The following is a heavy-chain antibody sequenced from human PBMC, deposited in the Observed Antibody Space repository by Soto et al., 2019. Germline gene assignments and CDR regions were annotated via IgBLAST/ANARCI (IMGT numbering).Heavy chain of an antibody. CDR1: GGTISNGGYS. V-gene: IGHV4-30-2*01. Sequence: PSETLRLTCAVSGGTISNGGYSWIWIRQPPGKGLEWIGYIYHSGSTYYNPSLKSRVTISVDRSKNQFSLKLSSVTAADTAVYYCARVPGPWGQGTLVTVSS. J-gene: IGHJ5*02. CDR3: ARVPGP. CDR2: IYHSGST.